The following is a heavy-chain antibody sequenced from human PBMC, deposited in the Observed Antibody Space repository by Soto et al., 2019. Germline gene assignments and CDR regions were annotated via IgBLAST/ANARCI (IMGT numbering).Heavy chain of an antibody. CDR2: ISYDGSNK. D-gene: IGHD3-10*01. Sequence: VQLVESGGGVVQPGRSLRLSCAASGFTFSSYAMHWVRQAPGKGLEWVSVISYDGSNKYYADSVKGRFTISRDNSKNTLYLQMNSLRPEDTAVYYCASTTYYSGSGSFFDPWGQGTLVTVSS. CDR3: ASTTYYSGSGSFFDP. J-gene: IGHJ5*02. CDR1: GFTFSSYA. V-gene: IGHV3-30-3*01.